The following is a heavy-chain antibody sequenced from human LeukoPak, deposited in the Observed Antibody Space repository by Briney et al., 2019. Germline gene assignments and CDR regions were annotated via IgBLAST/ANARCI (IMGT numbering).Heavy chain of an antibody. Sequence: SETLSLTCAVYGGSFSGYYWSWIRQPPGKGLGWIGEINHSGSTNYNPSLKSRVTISVDTSKSQFSLKLSSVTAADTAVYYCARGSEVGATTGTRSPESYYFDYWGQGTLVTVSS. V-gene: IGHV4-34*01. CDR2: INHSGST. CDR1: GGSFSGYY. D-gene: IGHD1-26*01. CDR3: ARGSEVGATTGTRSPESYYFDY. J-gene: IGHJ4*02.